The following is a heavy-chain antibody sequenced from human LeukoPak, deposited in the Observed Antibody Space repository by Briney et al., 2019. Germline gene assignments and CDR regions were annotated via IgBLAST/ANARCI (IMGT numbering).Heavy chain of an antibody. CDR3: ARARVERYFEWSHHYYYYMDV. Sequence: AASVKVSCKASGYTFTSYGISWVRQAPGQGREWMGWISVYNGNTNYAQKLQGRVTMTTDTSTSTAYMELRSLRSDDTAVYYCARARVERYFEWSHHYYYYMDVWGKGTTVTISS. V-gene: IGHV1-18*01. J-gene: IGHJ6*03. CDR2: ISVYNGNT. CDR1: GYTFTSYG. D-gene: IGHD3-9*01.